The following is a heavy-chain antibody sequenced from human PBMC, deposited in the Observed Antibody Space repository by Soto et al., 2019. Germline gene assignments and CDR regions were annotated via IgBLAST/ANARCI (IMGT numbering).Heavy chain of an antibody. CDR3: AKKAIFGVVIYYYYYGMDV. Sequence: GGSLRLSCAASGFTFSSYAMSWVRQAPGKGLEWVSAISGSGGSTYYADSVKGRFTISRDNSKNTLYLQMNSLRAEDTAVYYCAKKAIFGVVIYYYYYGMDVWGQGTTVTVSS. CDR1: GFTFSSYA. J-gene: IGHJ6*02. CDR2: ISGSGGST. D-gene: IGHD3-3*01. V-gene: IGHV3-23*01.